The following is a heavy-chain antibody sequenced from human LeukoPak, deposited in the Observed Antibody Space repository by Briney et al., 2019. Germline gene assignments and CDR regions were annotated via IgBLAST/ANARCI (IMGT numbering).Heavy chain of an antibody. Sequence: ASVKVSCKASGYTFTSYDINWVRQATGQGLEWMGWMNPNSGNTGYSQKFQGRVTMTRNTSISTAYMELSSLRSEDTAVYYCASARVGNIIRGLYYFDYWGQGTLVTVSS. CDR1: GYTFTSYD. J-gene: IGHJ4*02. CDR2: MNPNSGNT. V-gene: IGHV1-8*01. CDR3: ASARVGNIIRGLYYFDY. D-gene: IGHD3-10*01.